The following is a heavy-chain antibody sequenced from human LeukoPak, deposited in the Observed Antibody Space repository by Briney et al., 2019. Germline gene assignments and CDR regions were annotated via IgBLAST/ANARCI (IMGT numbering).Heavy chain of an antibody. CDR1: GGSISSSSYY. J-gene: IGHJ4*02. CDR2: IYYSGST. D-gene: IGHD6-19*01. V-gene: IGHV4-39*01. CDR3: ARSSGWYLSSDY. Sequence: SETLSLTCTVSGGSISSSSYYWGWIRQPPGKGLEWIGSIYYSGSTYYNPSLKSRVTISVDTSKNQFSLKLSSVTAADTAVYYCARSSGWYLSSDYWGQGTLVTVPS.